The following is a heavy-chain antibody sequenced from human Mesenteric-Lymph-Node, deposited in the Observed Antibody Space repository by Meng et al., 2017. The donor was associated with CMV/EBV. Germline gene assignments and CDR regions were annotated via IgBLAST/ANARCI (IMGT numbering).Heavy chain of an antibody. V-gene: IGHV1-2*02. CDR1: GGTFSSYA. CDR3: VRSDQWELQPDH. CDR2: INPNSGGT. D-gene: IGHD1-26*01. Sequence: ASVKVSCKASGGTFSSYAISWVRQAPGQGLEWMGWINPNSGGTMFSQKFQGRVTLTRDPSTRTGYMELSSLRSDDTAVYYCVRSDQWELQPDHWGQGTLVTVSS. J-gene: IGHJ1*01.